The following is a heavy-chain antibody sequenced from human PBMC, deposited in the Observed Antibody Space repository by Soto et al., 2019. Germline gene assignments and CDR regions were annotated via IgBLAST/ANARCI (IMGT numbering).Heavy chain of an antibody. J-gene: IGHJ4*02. CDR3: AKLTDDYVWGSYRRTFDY. CDR2: ISGSGGST. CDR1: GFTFSSYA. D-gene: IGHD3-16*02. Sequence: GGSLRLSCAASGFTFSSYAMSWVRQAPGKGLEGVSAISGSGGSTYYADSVKGRFTISRDNSKNTLYLQMNSLRAEDTAVYYCAKLTDDYVWGSYRRTFDYWGQGTLVTVSS. V-gene: IGHV3-23*01.